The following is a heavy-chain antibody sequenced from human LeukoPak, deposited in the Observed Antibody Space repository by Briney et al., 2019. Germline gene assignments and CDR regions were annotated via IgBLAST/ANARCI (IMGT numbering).Heavy chain of an antibody. D-gene: IGHD6-13*01. CDR1: GFTVSSNF. J-gene: IGHJ4*02. V-gene: IGHV3-53*01. Sequence: PGGSLRLSCAASGFTVSSNFMSWVRQAPGKGLEWGSIIYSGGSTYFADSVKGRFTISRDNSKNTLYLQMNSLRAEDTARYYCARVPVASWIQLDSWGQGTLVTVSS. CDR3: ARVPVASWIQLDS. CDR2: IYSGGST.